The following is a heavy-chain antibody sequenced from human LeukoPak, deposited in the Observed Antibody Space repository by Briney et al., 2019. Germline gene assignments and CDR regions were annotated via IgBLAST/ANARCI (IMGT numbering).Heavy chain of an antibody. CDR3: ANWYSTGWFAFDY. CDR1: GFTFSSYA. CDR2: ISGSDGYT. V-gene: IGHV3-23*01. J-gene: IGHJ4*02. Sequence: GGSLRLPCAASGFTFSSYAMSWVRQAPGKGLEWVSAISGSDGYTYYADSVKGRLTISRDNSKSTLYLQMNSLRAEDTAVYFCANWYSTGWFAFDYWGQGTLVTVSS. D-gene: IGHD6-19*01.